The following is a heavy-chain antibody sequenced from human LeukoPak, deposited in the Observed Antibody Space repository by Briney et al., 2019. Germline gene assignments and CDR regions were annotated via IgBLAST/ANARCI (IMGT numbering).Heavy chain of an antibody. Sequence: SVKVSCKASGGTFSSYAISWVGQAPGQGLEWMGGIIPIFGTANYAQKFQGRVTITTDESTSTAYMELGSLRSEDTAVYYCAKSERGLTYPLDYWGQGTLVTVSP. V-gene: IGHV1-69*05. CDR3: AKSERGLTYPLDY. J-gene: IGHJ4*02. CDR2: IIPIFGTA. D-gene: IGHD1-1*01. CDR1: GGTFSSYA.